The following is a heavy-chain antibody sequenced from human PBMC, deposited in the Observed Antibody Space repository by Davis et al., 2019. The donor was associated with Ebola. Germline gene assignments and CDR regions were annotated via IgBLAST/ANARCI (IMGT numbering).Heavy chain of an antibody. CDR1: GFTFSSYW. V-gene: IGHV3-7*01. Sequence: GGSLRLSCAASGFTFSSYWMSWVRQAPGKGLEWVANIKQDGSEKYYVDSVKGRFTISRDNAKNSLYLQMNSLRAEDTAVYYCARKQLAIVGDPEFYYYYGMDVWGQGTTVTVSS. J-gene: IGHJ6*02. CDR2: IKQDGSEK. CDR3: ARKQLAIVGDPEFYYYYGMDV. D-gene: IGHD6-6*01.